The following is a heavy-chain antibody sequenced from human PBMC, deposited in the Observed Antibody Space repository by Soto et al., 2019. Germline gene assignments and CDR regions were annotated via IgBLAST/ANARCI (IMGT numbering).Heavy chain of an antibody. J-gene: IGHJ4*02. D-gene: IGHD2-21*01. CDR1: GFAFSTYS. Sequence: PGGSLRLSCAASGFAFSTYSMHWVRQVPGKGLEWVSRIKSDGRSTGYADSVKGRFTISRDDAKNTLYLQMNSLRAEDTAVYYCARHIRDYWGRGTLVTVSS. CDR3: ARHIRDY. V-gene: IGHV3-74*01. CDR2: IKSDGRST.